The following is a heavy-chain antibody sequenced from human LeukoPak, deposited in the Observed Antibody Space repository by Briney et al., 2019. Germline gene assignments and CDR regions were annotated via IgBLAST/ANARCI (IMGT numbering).Heavy chain of an antibody. CDR2: INHSGST. CDR1: GGSFSGYY. CDR3: ARLHIVVVVAATLSGISDWFDP. V-gene: IGHV4-34*01. J-gene: IGHJ5*02. D-gene: IGHD2-15*01. Sequence: SKTLSLTCAVYGGSFSGYYWSWIRQPPGKGLEWIGEINHSGSTNYNPSLKSRVTISVDTSKNQFSLKLSSVTAADTAVYYCARLHIVVVVAATLSGISDWFDPWGQGTLVTVSS.